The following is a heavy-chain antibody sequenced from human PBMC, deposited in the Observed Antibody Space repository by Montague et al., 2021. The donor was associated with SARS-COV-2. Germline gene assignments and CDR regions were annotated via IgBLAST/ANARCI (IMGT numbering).Heavy chain of an antibody. V-gene: IGHV4-61*08. J-gene: IGHJ6*03. Sequence: LVKPTQTLTLTCTFSGFSLSTSGMCVSWIRQPPGKGLEWIGEISQSGNTKYNPPLQSRVSISLDTSRNQFSLKVSSVTAADTAIYYCARLGDGIVPSPILGLGPFYSFYYMDVWGKGTTVTVSS. CDR1: GFSLSTSGMC. CDR2: ISQSGNT. D-gene: IGHD2-2*02. CDR3: ARLGDGIVPSPILGLGPFYSFYYMDV.